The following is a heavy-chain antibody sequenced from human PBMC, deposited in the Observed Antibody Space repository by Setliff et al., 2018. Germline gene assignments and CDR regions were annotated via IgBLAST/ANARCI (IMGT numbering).Heavy chain of an antibody. CDR1: GASIGSGSYY. Sequence: SETLSLTCTVSGASIGSGSYYWSWIRQPPGKGLESIGYIQKSGGTNYNPALKSRVTISVDTSTNQFSLKLRSVTAADTAVYYCARLSWNGLRYYGLDVWGQGTTVTVSS. V-gene: IGHV4-61*01. CDR3: ARLSWNGLRYYGLDV. CDR2: IQKSGGT. D-gene: IGHD3-3*01. J-gene: IGHJ6*02.